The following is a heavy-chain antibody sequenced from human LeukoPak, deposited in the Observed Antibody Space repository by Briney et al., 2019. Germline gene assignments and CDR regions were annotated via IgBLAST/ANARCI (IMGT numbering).Heavy chain of an antibody. CDR1: GGSISSYY. V-gene: IGHV4-59*01. D-gene: IGHD2-2*01. CDR2: IYYSGST. CDR3: AGTRDPPGLFDY. Sequence: SEALSLTCTVSGGSISSYYWSWIRQPPGKGLEWIGYIYYSGSTNYNPSLKSRVTISVDTSKNQFSLKVSSVTAADTAVYYCAGTRDPPGLFDYWGQGTLVTVSS. J-gene: IGHJ4*02.